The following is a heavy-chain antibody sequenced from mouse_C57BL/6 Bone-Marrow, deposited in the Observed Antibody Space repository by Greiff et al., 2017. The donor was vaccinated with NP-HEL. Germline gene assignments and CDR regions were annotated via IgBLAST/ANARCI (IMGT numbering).Heavy chain of an antibody. CDR2: ISSGSSTI. CDR3: ARYDYYGSNPYYCAMDY. CDR1: GFTFSDYG. V-gene: IGHV5-17*01. J-gene: IGHJ4*01. D-gene: IGHD1-1*01. Sequence: EVKLMESGGGLVKPGGSLKLSCAASGFTFSDYGMHWVRQAPEKGLEWVAYISSGSSTIYYADTVKGRFPISRDNAKNTLLLQMTSLRSDDTAMYDCARYDYYGSNPYYCAMDYWGQGTSVTVSS.